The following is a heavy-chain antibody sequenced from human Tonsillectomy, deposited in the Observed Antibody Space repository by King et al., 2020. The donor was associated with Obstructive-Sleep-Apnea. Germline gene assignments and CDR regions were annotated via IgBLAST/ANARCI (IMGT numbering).Heavy chain of an antibody. CDR3: ARELSGSYSQFDY. V-gene: IGHV4-59*01. Sequence: VQLQESGPGLVKPSETLSLTCTVSGGSISSYYWSWIRQPPVKGLEWIGYIYYSGSTNYNPSLKSRVTISVDTSKNQFSLKLRSVTAADTAVYYCARELSGSYSQFDYWGQGTLVTVSS. J-gene: IGHJ4*02. CDR2: IYYSGST. CDR1: GGSISSYY. D-gene: IGHD1-26*01.